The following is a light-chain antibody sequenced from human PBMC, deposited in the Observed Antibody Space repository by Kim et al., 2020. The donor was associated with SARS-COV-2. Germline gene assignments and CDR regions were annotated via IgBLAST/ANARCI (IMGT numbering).Light chain of an antibody. Sequence: DIQMTQSPSSLSASVGDRVTITCRASQALRHDLAWYQQKPGNAPKRLIYAAYTLQNGVPSRFSGSGSGTQFTLTISSLQPEDFATYYCLQHKTYPLTFGQGTRLEIK. V-gene: IGKV1-17*01. CDR2: AAY. CDR1: QALRHD. J-gene: IGKJ5*01. CDR3: LQHKTYPLT.